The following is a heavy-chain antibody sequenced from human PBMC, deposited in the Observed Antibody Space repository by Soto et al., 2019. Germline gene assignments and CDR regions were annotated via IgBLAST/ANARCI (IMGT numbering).Heavy chain of an antibody. Sequence: GGSLRLSCAASGFTFSSYWMHWVRQAPGKGLLWVSRINRDGSTTDYAYSVKVRITISRDNSRNTLYLQMDSLRAEDTAVYYCARAGIVYGMGGYYALDXWGQGTLVTVSX. CDR3: ARAGIVYGMGGYYALDX. J-gene: IGHJ5*02. CDR2: INRDGSTT. V-gene: IGHV3-74*01. CDR1: GFTFSSYW. D-gene: IGHD2-8*01.